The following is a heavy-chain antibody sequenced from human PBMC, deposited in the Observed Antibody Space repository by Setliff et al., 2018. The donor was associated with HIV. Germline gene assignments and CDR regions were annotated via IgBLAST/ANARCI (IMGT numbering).Heavy chain of an antibody. Sequence: ASVKVSCKASGFTFSKSAIHWVRQAPGQRLELMAWINAANGHAKYSQKFQGRVTITRDTSATIAYMELSSLTAEDTALYFCARTDYDSGKSVLDSWGQGTRVTSPQ. D-gene: IGHD3-10*01. CDR1: GFTFSKSA. V-gene: IGHV1-3*01. J-gene: IGHJ5*01. CDR3: ARTDYDSGKSVLDS. CDR2: INAANGHA.